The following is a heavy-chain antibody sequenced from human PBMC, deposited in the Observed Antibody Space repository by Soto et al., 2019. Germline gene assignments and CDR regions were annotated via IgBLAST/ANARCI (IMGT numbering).Heavy chain of an antibody. Sequence: ASVKVSCKASGYTFTSYYMHWVRQAPGQGLEWMGIINPSGGSTSYAQKFQGRVTMTRDTSTSTVYMELSSLRSEDTAVYYCAREVTSGTGYYYGMDVWGQGTTVTVS. V-gene: IGHV1-46*01. D-gene: IGHD3-9*01. CDR3: AREVTSGTGYYYGMDV. J-gene: IGHJ6*02. CDR1: GYTFTSYY. CDR2: INPSGGST.